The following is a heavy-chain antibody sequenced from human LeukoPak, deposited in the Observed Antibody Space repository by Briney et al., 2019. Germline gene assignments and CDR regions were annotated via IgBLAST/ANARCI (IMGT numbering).Heavy chain of an antibody. CDR3: ARASTGYYMDV. CDR2: INQDGSEK. CDR1: GLIFRSYW. D-gene: IGHD6-13*01. Sequence: GGSLRLSCEGSGLIFRSYWMTWVRQAPGKGLEWVANINQDGSEKYYVDSVKGRFTIPRDNAKKSLYLQMNSLRAVDTAVYYCARASTGYYMDVWGKGTTVTVS. V-gene: IGHV3-7*01. J-gene: IGHJ6*03.